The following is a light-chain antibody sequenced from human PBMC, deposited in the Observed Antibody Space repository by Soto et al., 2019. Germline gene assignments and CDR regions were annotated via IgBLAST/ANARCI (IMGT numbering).Light chain of an antibody. CDR2: DVS. V-gene: IGLV2-14*03. CDR3: SSYTTSYTGV. Sequence: QSALTQPASVSGSPGQSITISCTGTSSDVGKYNYVSWFQQHPGKAPKLMIFDVSNRPSGVSNRFSGSKSGNTASLTISGLLAEDEADYYCSSYTTSYTGVFGGGTKITVL. J-gene: IGLJ3*02. CDR1: SSDVGKYNY.